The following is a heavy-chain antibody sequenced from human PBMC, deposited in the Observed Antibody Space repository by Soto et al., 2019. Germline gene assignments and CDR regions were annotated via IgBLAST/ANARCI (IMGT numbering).Heavy chain of an antibody. CDR1: GESVGRGTNY. CDR2: IFDAATA. D-gene: IGHD6-13*01. J-gene: IGHJ6*02. Sequence: QVQLQESGPGLMKPSGTLSRICSVSGESVGRGTNYWSWVRQAPGRGLEWIGYIFDAATAIYNPSFESRFSISLDAAKNQVSLKLTSVTAADTAIYYCARDRRGRADGFIYYYGMEVWGQGTSVTVSS. CDR3: ARDRRGRADGFIYYYGMEV. V-gene: IGHV4-61*01.